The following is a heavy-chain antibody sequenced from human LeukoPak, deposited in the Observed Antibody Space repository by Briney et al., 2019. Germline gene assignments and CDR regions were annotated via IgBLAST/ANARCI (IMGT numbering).Heavy chain of an antibody. V-gene: IGHV4-38-2*01. D-gene: IGHD6-6*01. Sequence: SETLSLTCAVSGYSISSGYYWGWIRQPPGKGLEWIGSIYHSGSTYYNPSLKSRVTISVDTSKNQFSLKLSSVTAADTAVYYCARKLESSSSLGHYYYMDVWGKGTTVTVPS. CDR1: GYSISSGYY. J-gene: IGHJ6*03. CDR3: ARKLESSSSLGHYYYMDV. CDR2: IYHSGST.